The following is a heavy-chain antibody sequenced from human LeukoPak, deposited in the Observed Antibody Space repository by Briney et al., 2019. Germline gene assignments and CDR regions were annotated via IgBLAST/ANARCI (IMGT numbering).Heavy chain of an antibody. V-gene: IGHV1-69*05. J-gene: IGHJ4*02. CDR1: GGTFSSYA. Sequence: SVKVSCKASGGTFSSYAISWVRQAPGQGLEWMGGIIPIFGTANYAQKFQGRVTITTDESTRTAYMELSSLRSEDTAVYYCARDGREKLVLDYWGQGTLVTVSS. D-gene: IGHD6-6*01. CDR2: IIPIFGTA. CDR3: ARDGREKLVLDY.